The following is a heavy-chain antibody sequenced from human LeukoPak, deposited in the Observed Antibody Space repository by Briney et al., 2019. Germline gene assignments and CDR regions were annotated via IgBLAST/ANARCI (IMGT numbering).Heavy chain of an antibody. CDR2: ISYDGSNK. J-gene: IGHJ3*02. V-gene: IGHV3-30-3*01. D-gene: IGHD5-24*01. Sequence: GGSLRLSCAASGFTFSSYAMHWVRQAPGKGLEWVAVISYDGSNKYYADSVKGRFTISRDNAKNSLYLQMNSLRAEDTAVYYCAQMGGDAFDIWGQGTMVTVSS. CDR3: AQMGGDAFDI. CDR1: GFTFSSYA.